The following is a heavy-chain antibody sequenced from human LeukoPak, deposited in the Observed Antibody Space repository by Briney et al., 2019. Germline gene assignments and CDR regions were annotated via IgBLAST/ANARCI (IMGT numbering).Heavy chain of an antibody. CDR3: ARDRTSYFDY. V-gene: IGHV4-39*07. CDR2: IYYSGST. J-gene: IGHJ4*02. D-gene: IGHD2-8*01. CDR1: GGSMSSYY. Sequence: SGTLSLTCTVSGGSMSSYYWSWIRQPPGKGLEWIGSIYYSGSTYYNPSLKSRVTISVDTSKNQFSLKLSSVTAADTAVYYCARDRTSYFDYWGQGTLVTVSS.